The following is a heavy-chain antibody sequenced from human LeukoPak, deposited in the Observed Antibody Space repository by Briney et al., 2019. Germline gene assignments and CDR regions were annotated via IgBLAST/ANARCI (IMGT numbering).Heavy chain of an antibody. Sequence: GSLRLSCAASGFTFSSYWMSWVRQAPGKGLEWIGEINHSGSTNYNPSLKSRVTISVDTSKNQFSLKLSSVTAADTAVYYCARGQSSYDYVWGSYRPRHFDYWGQGTLVTVSS. CDR2: INHSGST. CDR1: GFTFSSYW. J-gene: IGHJ4*02. D-gene: IGHD3-16*02. CDR3: ARGQSSYDYVWGSYRPRHFDY. V-gene: IGHV4-34*01.